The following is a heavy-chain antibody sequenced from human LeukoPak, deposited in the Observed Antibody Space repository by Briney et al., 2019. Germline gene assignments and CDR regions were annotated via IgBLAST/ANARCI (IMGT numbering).Heavy chain of an antibody. Sequence: SETLSLTCTVSGGSISSGSYYWSWIRQPAGKGLEWIGRIYTSGSTNYNPSLKSRVTISVDTSKNQFSLKLSSVTAADTAVYYCARGPDSSSTEGWFDSWGQGTLVTVSS. J-gene: IGHJ5*01. CDR3: ARGPDSSSTEGWFDS. CDR2: IYTSGST. CDR1: GGSISSGSYY. V-gene: IGHV4-61*02. D-gene: IGHD6-6*01.